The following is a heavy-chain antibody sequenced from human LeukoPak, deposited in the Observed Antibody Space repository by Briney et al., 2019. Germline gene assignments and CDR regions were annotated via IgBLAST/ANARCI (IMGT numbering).Heavy chain of an antibody. Sequence: ASVKVSCKASGYTFTSYGISWVRQAPGQGLEWMGWINPNSGGTNYAQKFQGRVTMTRDTSISTAYMELSRLRSDDTAVYYCARIAVTTSGYYGMDVWGQGTTVTVSS. D-gene: IGHD4-17*01. V-gene: IGHV1-2*02. CDR2: INPNSGGT. CDR1: GYTFTSYG. CDR3: ARIAVTTSGYYGMDV. J-gene: IGHJ6*02.